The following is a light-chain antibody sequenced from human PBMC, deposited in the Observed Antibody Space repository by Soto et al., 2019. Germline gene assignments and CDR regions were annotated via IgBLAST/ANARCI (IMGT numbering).Light chain of an antibody. CDR3: CSYAGNFFGF. J-gene: IGLJ2*01. CDR1: SSDVGGYNY. Sequence: QSALTQPRSVSGSPGQSVTISCTGTSSDVGGYNYVSWYQQHPGKAPKLMIYDVTKRPSGVPDRFSGSKSGNTASLTISGLQADDEADYYCCSYAGNFFGFFGGGTKLTVL. CDR2: DVT. V-gene: IGLV2-11*01.